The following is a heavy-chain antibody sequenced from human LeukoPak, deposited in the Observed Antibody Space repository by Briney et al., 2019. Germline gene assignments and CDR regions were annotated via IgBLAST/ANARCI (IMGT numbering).Heavy chain of an antibody. V-gene: IGHV3-23*01. CDR2: SGSGANT. D-gene: IGHD2-21*01. CDR3: VKDVLSVAVGSTHDY. J-gene: IGHJ4*02. CDR1: GVTFSNYA. Sequence: PGGSLRLSCAVSGVTFSNYALNWVRQAPGKGLEWVSASGSGANTYYADSAKGRLTISRDNSNNTLYLQMNSLRAEDTAVYYCVKDVLSVAVGSTHDYWGPGTLVTVSS.